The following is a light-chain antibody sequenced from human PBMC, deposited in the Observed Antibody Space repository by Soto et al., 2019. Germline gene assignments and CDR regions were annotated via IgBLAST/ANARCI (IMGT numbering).Light chain of an antibody. CDR1: QSVSNDF. CDR3: QQYYSWRT. J-gene: IGKJ1*01. Sequence: EIVLTQSPGILSLSPGERATLSCRASQSVSNDFLAWYQQKPGQAPRLLIYGASTRATDVPDRFSGSGSGADFTLSISRLEPEDFAVYYCQQYYSWRTFGQGTNVDIK. V-gene: IGKV3-20*01. CDR2: GAS.